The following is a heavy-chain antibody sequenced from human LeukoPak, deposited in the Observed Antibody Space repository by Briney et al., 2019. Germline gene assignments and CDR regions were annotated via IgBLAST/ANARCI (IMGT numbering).Heavy chain of an antibody. J-gene: IGHJ4*02. D-gene: IGHD3-10*01. CDR1: GFTFGDYA. CDR3: TRVMLWFGEFIEYYFDY. Sequence: GGSLRLSCTASGFTFGDYAMSWVRQAPGKELEWVGFIRSKAYGGTTEYAASVKGRFTISRDDSKSIAYLQMNSLKTEDTAVYYCTRVMLWFGEFIEYYFDYWGQGTLVTVSS. V-gene: IGHV3-49*04. CDR2: IRSKAYGGTT.